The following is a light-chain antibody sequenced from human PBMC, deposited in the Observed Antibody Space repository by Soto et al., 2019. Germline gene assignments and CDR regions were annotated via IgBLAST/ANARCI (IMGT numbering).Light chain of an antibody. J-gene: IGKJ2*01. CDR1: QVISKY. CDR2: ATS. CDR3: QQYDSYPRT. V-gene: IGKV1-16*01. Sequence: DIQMTQSPSSLSASVGDRVTITCRTSQVISKYIGWFQQKPGKAPKSLIYATSRLQSGVPTRFSGSGSGTDFTLTISSLQPEDFATYYCQQYDSYPRTFGQGTKLE.